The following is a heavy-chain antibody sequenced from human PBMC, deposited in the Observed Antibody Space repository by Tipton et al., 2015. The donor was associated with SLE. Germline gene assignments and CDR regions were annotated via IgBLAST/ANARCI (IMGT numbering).Heavy chain of an antibody. D-gene: IGHD2-2*01. J-gene: IGHJ4*02. CDR1: GYSFSNYW. CDR2: ISPGDSDT. V-gene: IGHV5-51*03. CDR3: ARLGPDCSSTSCYFGY. Sequence: VQLVQSGAEVKKPGESLKISCKASGYSFSNYWIGCVRQMPGKGLEWMGIISPGDSDTRYSPPFQGQVTFSADKSISTAYLQWSYLKASDTAMYYCARLGPDCSSTSCYFGYWGQGTLVTVSS.